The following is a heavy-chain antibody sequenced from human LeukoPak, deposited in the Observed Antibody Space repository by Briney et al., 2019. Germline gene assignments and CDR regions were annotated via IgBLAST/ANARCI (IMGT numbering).Heavy chain of an antibody. Sequence: GGSLRLSCAASGFTFSSYSMNWVRQAPGKGLEWVSSISSSRSYIYYADSVKGRFTISRDNAKNSLYLQMNSLRAEDTAVYYCARDKYSGSYQGAFDIWGQGTMVTVSS. CDR2: ISSSRSYI. CDR3: ARDKYSGSYQGAFDI. CDR1: GFTFSSYS. V-gene: IGHV3-21*01. D-gene: IGHD1-26*01. J-gene: IGHJ3*02.